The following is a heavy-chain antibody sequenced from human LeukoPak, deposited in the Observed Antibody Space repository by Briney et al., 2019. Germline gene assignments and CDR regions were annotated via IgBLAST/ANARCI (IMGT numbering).Heavy chain of an antibody. V-gene: IGHV3-15*01. CDR1: GLTFSNAW. CDR2: IKSKTDGGTT. Sequence: GGSLRPSCAASGLTFSNAWMSWVRQAPGKGLEWVGRIKSKTDGGTTDYAAPVKGRFTISRDDSKNTLYLPMNSLKTEDTAVYYCTTNPPYVVVPAATNFDYWGQGTLVTVSS. J-gene: IGHJ4*02. CDR3: TTNPPYVVVPAATNFDY. D-gene: IGHD2-2*01.